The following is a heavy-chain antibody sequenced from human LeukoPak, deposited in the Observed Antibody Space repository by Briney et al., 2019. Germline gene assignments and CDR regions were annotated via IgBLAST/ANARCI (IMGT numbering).Heavy chain of an antibody. J-gene: IGHJ4*02. CDR2: ISAYNGNT. V-gene: IGHV1-18*01. Sequence: ASVKVSCKASGYTFTSYGISWVRQAPGQGLERMGWISAYNGNTNYAQKLQGRVTMTTDTSTSTAYMELRSLRSDDTAVYYCAREYYDSSGYYGGVYWGQGTLVTVSS. D-gene: IGHD3-22*01. CDR3: AREYYDSSGYYGGVY. CDR1: GYTFTSYG.